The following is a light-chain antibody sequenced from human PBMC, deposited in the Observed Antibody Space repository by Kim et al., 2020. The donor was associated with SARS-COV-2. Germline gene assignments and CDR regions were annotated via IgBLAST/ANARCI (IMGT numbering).Light chain of an antibody. CDR1: QSVTTF. V-gene: IGKV3-11*01. CDR3: QQRSTWPWT. J-gene: IGKJ1*01. Sequence: SQGERAILSGRASQSVTTFLVWYQQKPGQVPRLLIYNAYNRATGIPARFTGGGSGTDFSLTISSLEPDDFAVYYCQQRSTWPWTFGQGTKVDIK. CDR2: NAY.